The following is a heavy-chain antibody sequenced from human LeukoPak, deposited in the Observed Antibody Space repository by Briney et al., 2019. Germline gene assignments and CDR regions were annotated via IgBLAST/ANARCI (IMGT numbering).Heavy chain of an antibody. D-gene: IGHD3-22*01. Sequence: GGSLRLSCAASGFTFGSYWMSWVRQAPGKGLEWVANIKQDGSDKYYVDSVKGRFTIARDNAKDSLYLQMNSLRAVDTAVYYCARGGPYSDSSGGTFDYWGQGTLVTVSS. CDR2: IKQDGSDK. CDR1: GFTFGSYW. J-gene: IGHJ4*02. V-gene: IGHV3-7*01. CDR3: ARGGPYSDSSGGTFDY.